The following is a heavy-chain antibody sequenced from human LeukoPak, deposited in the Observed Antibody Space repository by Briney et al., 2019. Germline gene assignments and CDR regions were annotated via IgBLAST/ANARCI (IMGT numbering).Heavy chain of an antibody. CDR1: GGSISSYY. CDR2: IYYSGST. CDR3: ARGDCSGGSCYSFWGTRPVGYFDY. D-gene: IGHD2-15*01. J-gene: IGHJ4*02. Sequence: PSETLSLTCTVSGGSISSYYWSWIRQPPGKGLEWIGYIYYSGSTNYSPSLKSRVTISVDTSKNQFSLKLSSVTAADTAVYYCARGDCSGGSCYSFWGTRPVGYFDYWGQGTLVTVSS. V-gene: IGHV4-59*08.